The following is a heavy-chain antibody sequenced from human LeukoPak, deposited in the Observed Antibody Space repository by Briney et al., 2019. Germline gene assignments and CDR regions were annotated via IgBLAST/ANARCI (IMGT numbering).Heavy chain of an antibody. J-gene: IGHJ6*03. CDR2: ISGSGGST. CDR1: GFTFSSYS. V-gene: IGHV3-23*01. D-gene: IGHD3-22*01. Sequence: PGGSLRLSCAASGFTFSSYSMNWVRQAPGKGLEWGSAISGSGGSTYYADSVKGQFTISRDNSKNTLYLQMNSLRAEDTAVYYCAKGRMIVVVSPLMDVWGKGTTVTISS. CDR3: AKGRMIVVVSPLMDV.